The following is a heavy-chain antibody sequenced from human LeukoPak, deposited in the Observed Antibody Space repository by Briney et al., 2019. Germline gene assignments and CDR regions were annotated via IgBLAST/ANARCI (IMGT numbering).Heavy chain of an antibody. J-gene: IGHJ4*02. D-gene: IGHD2-2*01. CDR3: AREKAVPAARNFFDY. Sequence: PGGSLRLSCAASGFTFSSYWMHWVRQPPGKGLMYVSRVKSDGTYTSYADSVKGRFTISRDNAKNSLYLQMNSLRAEDTAVYYCAREKAVPAARNFFDYWGQGTLVTVSS. CDR2: VKSDGTYT. CDR1: GFTFSSYW. V-gene: IGHV3-74*01.